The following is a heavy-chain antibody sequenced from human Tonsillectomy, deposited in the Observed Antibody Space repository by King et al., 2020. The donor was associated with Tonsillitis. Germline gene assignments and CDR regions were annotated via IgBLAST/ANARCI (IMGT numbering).Heavy chain of an antibody. J-gene: IGHJ2*01. CDR2: IPYDGSSK. CDR1: GFTFSYYG. Sequence: VQLVESGGGVVQPGRSLRLSCTASGFTFSYYGIHWVRQAPGKGLEWVAAIPYDGSSKFYADSVRGRFIISRDSSKSTLQMNTLGAEDTAVYYCARDADTSASYWYFDLCGRGALVIVSS. V-gene: IGHV3-33*05. CDR3: ARDADTSASYWYFDL. D-gene: IGHD6-19*01.